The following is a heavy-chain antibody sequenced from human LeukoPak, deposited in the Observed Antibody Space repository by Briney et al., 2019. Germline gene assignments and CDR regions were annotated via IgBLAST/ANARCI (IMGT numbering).Heavy chain of an antibody. V-gene: IGHV3-53*01. J-gene: IGHJ6*02. CDR3: ARRPRYYYGMDV. Sequence: GGSLRLSCAASGFTVSSNYMSWVRQAPGKGLEWVSVIYSGGSTYYADSVKGRFTISRDNSKNTLYLQMNSLRAEDTAVYYCARRPRYYYGMDVWGQGTTVTVSS. D-gene: IGHD6-6*01. CDR1: GFTVSSNY. CDR2: IYSGGST.